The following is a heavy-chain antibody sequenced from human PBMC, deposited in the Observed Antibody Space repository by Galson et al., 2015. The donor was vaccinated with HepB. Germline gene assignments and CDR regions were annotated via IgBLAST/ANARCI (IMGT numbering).Heavy chain of an antibody. CDR2: ISGSGGST. CDR3: TRSGITAADPFDF. D-gene: IGHD6-13*01. V-gene: IGHV3-23*01. Sequence: SLRLSCAASGFTFSSYAMSWVRQAPGKGLEWVPAISGSGGSTYYADSVKGRFTISRDNSKNTLYLQMNSLRAEDTAVYYCTRSGITAADPFDFWGQGTLVTVSS. CDR1: GFTFSSYA. J-gene: IGHJ4*02.